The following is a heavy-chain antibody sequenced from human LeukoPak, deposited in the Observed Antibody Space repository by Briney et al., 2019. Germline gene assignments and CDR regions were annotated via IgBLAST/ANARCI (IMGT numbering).Heavy chain of an antibody. V-gene: IGHV3-48*02. J-gene: IGHJ4*02. Sequence: GGSLRLSCAASGFTFSSYSMNWVRQAPGKGLEWVSYIGTSSSPKYYADSVKGRFTISRDNDKNSIYLQMDSLRDEDTAVYYCARGNRGLSPDYWGQGTLVTVSS. D-gene: IGHD1-14*01. CDR1: GFTFSSYS. CDR3: ARGNRGLSPDY. CDR2: IGTSSSPK.